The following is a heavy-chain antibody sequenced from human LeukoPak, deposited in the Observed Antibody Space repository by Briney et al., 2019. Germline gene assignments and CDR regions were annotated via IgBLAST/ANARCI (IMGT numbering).Heavy chain of an antibody. J-gene: IGHJ4*02. CDR2: IYSSGST. CDR3: ARGTIAVPGTGY. Sequence: PGGSLRLSCAASGFSVGNYYMSWVRQAPGKGLEWVSIIYSSGSTYYPDSVKGRFTISRDNSKNTLYLQMTSLRHEDTAVYYCARGTIAVPGTGYWGQGTLVTVSS. CDR1: GFSVGNYY. V-gene: IGHV3-53*01. D-gene: IGHD6-19*01.